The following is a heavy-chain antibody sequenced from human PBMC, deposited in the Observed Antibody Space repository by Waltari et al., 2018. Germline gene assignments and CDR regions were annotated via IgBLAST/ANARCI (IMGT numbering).Heavy chain of an antibody. V-gene: IGHV3-48*03. CDR3: ARDVWNGMDV. CDR2: ISSSGSTI. Sequence: EVQLVESGGGLVQPGGSLRLSCAASGFTFSSYEMNWVRQAPGKGLDWVSYISSSGSTIFYADSGKGRFTISRDNAKKSLYLQMNSLRAEDTAVYYCARDVWNGMDVWGQGTTVTVSS. CDR1: GFTFSSYE. J-gene: IGHJ6*02. D-gene: IGHD2-8*01.